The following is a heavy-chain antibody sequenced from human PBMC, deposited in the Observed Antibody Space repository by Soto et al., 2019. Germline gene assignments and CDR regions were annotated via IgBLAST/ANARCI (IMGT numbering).Heavy chain of an antibody. D-gene: IGHD3-9*01. V-gene: IGHV4-30-4*01. CDR1: GGSFSGYY. J-gene: IGHJ4*02. CDR2: IYYSGSA. CDR3: ARDILYRLDY. Sequence: PSETLSLTCAVYGGSFSGYYWSWIRQPPGKGLEWIGYIYYSGSAYYNPSLKSRVTISVDTSKNQFSLKLSSVTAADTAVYYCARDILYRLDYWGQGILVTVSS.